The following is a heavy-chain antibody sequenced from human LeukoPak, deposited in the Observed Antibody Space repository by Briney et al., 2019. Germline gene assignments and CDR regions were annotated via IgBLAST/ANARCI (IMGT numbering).Heavy chain of an antibody. D-gene: IGHD5-18*01. V-gene: IGHV1-2*02. CDR1: GYTLTGHY. CDR3: ARDLSGYSYGYYFDY. CDR2: INPNSGGT. Sequence: ASVKVSCKASGYTLTGHYMHWVRQAPGQGLEWMGWINPNSGGTNYAQKFQGRVTMTRDTSISTAYMELSRLRSDDTAVYYCARDLSGYSYGYYFDYWGQGTLVTVSS. J-gene: IGHJ4*02.